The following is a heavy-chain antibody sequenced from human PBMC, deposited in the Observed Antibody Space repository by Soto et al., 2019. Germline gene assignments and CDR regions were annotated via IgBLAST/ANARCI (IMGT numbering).Heavy chain of an antibody. Sequence: SETLSLTCTVSGGSISSYYWSWIRQPPGKGLEWIGYIYYSGSTNYNPALKSRVTMSVDMSKNQFSLKLSSVTAADTAVYYCARSYRRYCSGGSCYSYYYYYMDVWGKGTTVTVSS. J-gene: IGHJ6*03. V-gene: IGHV4-59*01. CDR2: IYYSGST. CDR3: ARSYRRYCSGGSCYSYYYYYMDV. CDR1: GGSISSYY. D-gene: IGHD2-15*01.